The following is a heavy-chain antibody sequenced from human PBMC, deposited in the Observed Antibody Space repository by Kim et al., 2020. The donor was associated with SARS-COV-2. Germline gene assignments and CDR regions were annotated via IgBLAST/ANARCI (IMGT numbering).Heavy chain of an antibody. J-gene: IGHJ6*02. Sequence: GGFLRLSCAVSGFTFSNYAMSWVRQAPGKGLEWVSGFSISGRNTYYADSVKGRFTISRDNSKNTLYLQMNSLRAEDTAIYYCAKHARSMDVWGQGTTVTVSS. CDR2: FSISGRNT. CDR1: GFTFSNYA. V-gene: IGHV3-23*01. CDR3: AKHARSMDV.